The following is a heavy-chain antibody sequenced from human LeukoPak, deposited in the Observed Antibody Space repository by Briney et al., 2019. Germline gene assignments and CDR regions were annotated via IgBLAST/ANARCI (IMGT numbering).Heavy chain of an antibody. CDR2: IYYSGST. V-gene: IGHV4-59*08. Sequence: SETLSLTCTVSGVSIISYYWSWIRQPPGKGLEWIGYIYYSGSTNYNPSLKSRVTRSVDTSKNQFSLRLSSVTAADTAVYYCARRQAVAPGWYFDLWGRGTLVTVSS. D-gene: IGHD6-19*01. J-gene: IGHJ2*01. CDR1: GVSIISYY. CDR3: ARRQAVAPGWYFDL.